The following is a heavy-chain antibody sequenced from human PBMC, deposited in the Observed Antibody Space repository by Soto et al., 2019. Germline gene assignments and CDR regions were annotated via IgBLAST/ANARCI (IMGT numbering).Heavy chain of an antibody. CDR2: ISYSGDT. Sequence: QVRLQESGPGLVKPSETLSLTCTVSAASITSYSWSWVRQTPGKGLEWIGYISYSGDTNYNPSLNSRVTISTHTSNNQFSLRLNSVTAEDTAVYYCARAISIYGVVTYGLDVWGQGTTVTVSS. D-gene: IGHD3-3*01. CDR3: ARAISIYGVVTYGLDV. J-gene: IGHJ6*02. CDR1: AASITSYS. V-gene: IGHV4-59*01.